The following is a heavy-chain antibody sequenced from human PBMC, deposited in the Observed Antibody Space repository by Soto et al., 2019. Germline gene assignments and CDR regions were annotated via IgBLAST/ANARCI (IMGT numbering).Heavy chain of an antibody. V-gene: IGHV3-48*03. CDR2: ISDTGDIT. CDR3: TRDSGYCSYDHCHHFDS. CDR1: GFSFSNYE. D-gene: IGHD2-15*01. J-gene: IGHJ4*02. Sequence: EVQLVESGGGLVQPGGSLRLSCAASGFSFSNYEINWVRQAPGRGLEWVSYISDTGDITFYADSVKGRFTLSRDNVKNSLYLQMNSLRAEDSAVYYCTRDSGYCSYDHCHHFDSWGQGTLVTVSS.